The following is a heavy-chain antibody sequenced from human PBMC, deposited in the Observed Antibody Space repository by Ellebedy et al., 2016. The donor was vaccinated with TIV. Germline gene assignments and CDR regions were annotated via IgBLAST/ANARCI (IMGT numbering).Heavy chain of an antibody. CDR3: AREGIGAGGLYYFDY. D-gene: IGHD6-13*01. J-gene: IGHJ4*02. CDR1: GFSFSTDG. Sequence: GESLKISCEASGFSFSTDGMHWVRQAPGKGLEWVSSISSSNSFIYYADSVKGRFTISRDNAKNSLYLQMNSLRVEDTAVYYCAREGIGAGGLYYFDYWGQGTLVTVSS. V-gene: IGHV3-21*01. CDR2: ISSSNSFI.